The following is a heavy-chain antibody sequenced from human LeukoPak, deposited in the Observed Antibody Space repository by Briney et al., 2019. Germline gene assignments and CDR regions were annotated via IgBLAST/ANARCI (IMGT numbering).Heavy chain of an antibody. D-gene: IGHD1-20*01. V-gene: IGHV4-59*08. CDR3: ASGDITGYYFDY. CDR2: IYYSGST. Sequence: SETLSLTCTVSGGSISSYYWSWIRQPPGKGLEWIGYIYYSGSTNYNPSLKSRVTISVDTSKNQFSLKLSSVTAADTAVYYCASGDITGYYFDYWGQGTLVTVSS. J-gene: IGHJ4*02. CDR1: GGSISSYY.